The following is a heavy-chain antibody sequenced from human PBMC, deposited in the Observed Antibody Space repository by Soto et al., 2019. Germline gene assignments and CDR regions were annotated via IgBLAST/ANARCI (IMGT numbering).Heavy chain of an antibody. D-gene: IGHD6-19*01. CDR3: ARDEFAVAVAVGSAFDI. CDR2: ISSSSSYI. V-gene: IGHV3-21*01. CDR1: GFTFSSYS. J-gene: IGHJ3*02. Sequence: GGSLRLSCAASGFTFSSYSMNWVRQAPGKGLEWVSSISSSSSYIYYADSVKGRFTISRDNAKNSLYLQMNSLRAEDTAVYYCARDEFAVAVAVGSAFDIWGQGTMVTVSS.